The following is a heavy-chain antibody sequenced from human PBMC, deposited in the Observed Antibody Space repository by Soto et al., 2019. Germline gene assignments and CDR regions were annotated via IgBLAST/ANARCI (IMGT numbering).Heavy chain of an antibody. J-gene: IGHJ4*02. V-gene: IGHV4-4*02. CDR1: GGSISSNNW. CDR3: TKDGSGHPYYSDN. D-gene: IGHD3-3*01. CDR2: IYHSGRT. Sequence: SETLSLTCAVSGGSISSNNWWSWVRPAPGKGLEWIGEIYHSGRTSYNPSLRSRVTMSVDKSKNQFSLIVTSVTAADTAVYYCTKDGSGHPYYSDNWGPGTLVTVSS.